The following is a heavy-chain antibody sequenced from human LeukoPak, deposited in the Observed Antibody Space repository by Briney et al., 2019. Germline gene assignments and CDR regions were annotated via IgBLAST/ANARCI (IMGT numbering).Heavy chain of an antibody. Sequence: SETLSLTCAVSGYSISSGHYWAWVRRPPWKGLEWIGSIYHSGNTYYNASLKSRVSISVDTSKNQFSLKLTSMTAADTAIYYCARDTRHYYDSSGYYYLGFDYWGQGTLVTVSS. CDR1: GYSISSGHY. D-gene: IGHD3-22*01. J-gene: IGHJ4*02. V-gene: IGHV4-38-2*02. CDR2: IYHSGNT. CDR3: ARDTRHYYDSSGYYYLGFDY.